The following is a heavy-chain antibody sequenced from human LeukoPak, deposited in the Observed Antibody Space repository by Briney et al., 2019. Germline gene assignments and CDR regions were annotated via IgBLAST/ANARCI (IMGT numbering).Heavy chain of an antibody. CDR3: ARGGGVVVAATADY. Sequence: PSQTLSLTCTVSGGSISSGDYYWSWIRQPPGKGLEWIGYIYYSGSTYYNPSLKSRVTISVDTSKNQFSLKLSSVTAADTAVYYCARGGGVVVAATADYWGQGTLVTVSS. J-gene: IGHJ4*02. V-gene: IGHV4-30-4*01. D-gene: IGHD2-15*01. CDR2: IYYSGST. CDR1: GGSISSGDYY.